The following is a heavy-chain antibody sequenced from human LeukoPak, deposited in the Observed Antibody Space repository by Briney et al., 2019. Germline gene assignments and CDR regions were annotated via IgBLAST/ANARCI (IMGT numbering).Heavy chain of an antibody. V-gene: IGHV3-21*01. CDR1: GFTFSSYS. CDR2: ISSSSSYI. Sequence: GGSLRLSCAASGFTFSSYSMNWVRQAPGKGLEWVSSISSSSSYIYYADSVKGRFTISRDNAKNSLYLQMNSLRAEVTAVYYCARGDGYNWYYYYYYMDVWGKGTTVTVSS. CDR3: ARGDGYNWYYYYYYMDV. D-gene: IGHD5-24*01. J-gene: IGHJ6*03.